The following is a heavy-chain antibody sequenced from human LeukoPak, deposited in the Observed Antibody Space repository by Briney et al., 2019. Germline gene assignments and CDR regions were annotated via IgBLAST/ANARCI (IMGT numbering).Heavy chain of an antibody. V-gene: IGHV1-2*02. J-gene: IGHJ4*02. CDR3: ARKYYYDSSGYYYY. CDR1: GYTFTGYY. Sequence: GASVKVSCKASGYTFTGYYMHWVRQAPGQGLEWMGWINPNSGGTNYAQKFQGRVTMTRDTSISTAYMELSRLRSDDTAVYYCARKYYYDSSGYYYYWGQGTLVTVSS. CDR2: INPNSGGT. D-gene: IGHD3-22*01.